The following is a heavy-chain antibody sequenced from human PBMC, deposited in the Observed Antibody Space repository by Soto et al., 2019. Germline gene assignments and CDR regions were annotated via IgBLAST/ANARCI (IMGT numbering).Heavy chain of an antibody. J-gene: IGHJ6*02. V-gene: IGHV1-18*01. Sequence: QVQLVQSGAEVKKPGASVKVSCKASGYTFTSYGISWVRQAPGQGLEWMGWISAYNGNTNYAQKLQGRVTMTTDTSTSTAYMELRSLRSDDTAVYYCASYAAAGTSNYYYYYGMDVWGQGTTVTVSS. CDR1: GYTFTSYG. CDR3: ASYAAAGTSNYYYYYGMDV. CDR2: ISAYNGNT. D-gene: IGHD6-13*01.